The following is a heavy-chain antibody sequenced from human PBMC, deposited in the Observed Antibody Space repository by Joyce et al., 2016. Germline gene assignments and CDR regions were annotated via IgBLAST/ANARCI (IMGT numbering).Heavy chain of an antibody. CDR3: ARDLVATVGGFDY. D-gene: IGHD5-12*01. V-gene: IGHV4-61*02. CDR2: IYRSGST. J-gene: IGHJ4*02. Sequence: QVQLQESGPGLVKPSQTLSLTCIVSGDSISSGTYYWSWIRQPDGKGLEWIGRIYRSGSTKYIPSLQSRVTISVDTSKNQFSLTLRSVTAADMAVYYCARDLVATVGGFDYWGQGTLVTVSS. CDR1: GDSISSGTYY.